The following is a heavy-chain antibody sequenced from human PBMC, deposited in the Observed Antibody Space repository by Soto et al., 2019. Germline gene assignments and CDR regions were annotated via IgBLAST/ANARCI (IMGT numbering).Heavy chain of an antibody. D-gene: IGHD6-13*01. J-gene: IGHJ3*02. V-gene: IGHV4-59*01. Sequence: QVQLQESGPGLVKPSETLSLTCTVSGGSISNYYWSWIRQPPGKGLEWIGCVYSSGSTTYNPSLNSRVTTHAHTSRNQFSLNLKSVTAADTAVYYCARRASSAWDGAFDIWGQGTMVTVSS. CDR1: GGSISNYY. CDR3: ARRASSAWDGAFDI. CDR2: VYSSGST.